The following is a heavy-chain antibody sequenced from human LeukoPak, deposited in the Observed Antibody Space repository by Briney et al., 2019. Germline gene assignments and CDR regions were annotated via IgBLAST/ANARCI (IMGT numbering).Heavy chain of an antibody. CDR3: ARVPYSSRYYFDY. V-gene: IGHV1-2*02. D-gene: IGHD6-13*01. CDR1: GYTFTSYD. J-gene: IGHJ4*02. CDR2: INPNSGGT. Sequence: ASVKVSCKASGYTFTSYDINWVRQAPGQGLEWMGWINPNSGGTNYAQKFQGRVTMTRDTSISTAYMELSRLRSDDTAVYYCARVPYSSRYYFDYWGQGTLVTVSS.